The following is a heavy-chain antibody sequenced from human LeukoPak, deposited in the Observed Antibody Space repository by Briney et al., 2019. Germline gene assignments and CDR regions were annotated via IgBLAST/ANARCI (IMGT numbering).Heavy chain of an antibody. Sequence: SVKVSCKASGGTFSSYTISWVRQAPGQGLEWMGGIIPIFNTAHYSQTFQGRVTITADESTSTAYMELNSLRSEDTAVYYCARDEQDSSSWYARWFDPWGQGTLVTVSS. J-gene: IGHJ5*02. CDR1: GGTFSSYT. V-gene: IGHV1-69*13. CDR3: ARDEQDSSSWYARWFDP. CDR2: IIPIFNTA. D-gene: IGHD6-13*01.